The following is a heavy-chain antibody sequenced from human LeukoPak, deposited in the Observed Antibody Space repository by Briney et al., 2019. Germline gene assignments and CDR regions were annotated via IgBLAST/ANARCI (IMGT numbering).Heavy chain of an antibody. D-gene: IGHD7-27*01. Sequence: AGSLRLSCAASGFTFSSQWMHWVRHGPGKGLVWVSRINSDGSSTNYADSVKGRFTISRDNAKNTLYLQMNSLRAEDTAVYYCATSLLGWGDAFDIWGQGTMVTVSS. V-gene: IGHV3-74*01. J-gene: IGHJ3*02. CDR3: ATSLLGWGDAFDI. CDR1: GFTFSSQW. CDR2: INSDGSST.